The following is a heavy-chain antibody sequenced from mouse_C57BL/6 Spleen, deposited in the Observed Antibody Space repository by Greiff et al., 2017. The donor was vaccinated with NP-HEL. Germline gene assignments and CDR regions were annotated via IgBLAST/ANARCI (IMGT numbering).Heavy chain of an antibody. CDR1: GYAFSSYW. Sequence: QVQLQQSGAELVKPGASVKISCKASGYAFSSYWMNWVKQRPGKGLEWIGQIYPGDGDTNYNGKFKGKATLTADKSSSTAYMQLSSLTSEDSAVYFGAREGTTVVAFDYWGQGTTLTVSS. CDR2: IYPGDGDT. J-gene: IGHJ2*01. D-gene: IGHD1-1*01. CDR3: AREGTTVVAFDY. V-gene: IGHV1-80*01.